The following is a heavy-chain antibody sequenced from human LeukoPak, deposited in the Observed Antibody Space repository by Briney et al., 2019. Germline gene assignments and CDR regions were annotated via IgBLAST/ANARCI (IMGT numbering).Heavy chain of an antibody. CDR3: AGLGVMVLVYQFEY. CDR1: GGSITSSKYF. J-gene: IGHJ4*02. Sequence: SETLSLACAVSGGSITSSKYFWGWIRQPPGKELELIGIISYSGSTDYNPSLKSRVTISTDTSKNQFSLKLTSVTAADTAVYYCAGLGVMVLVYQFEYWGRGTPVTVSS. D-gene: IGHD2-8*01. CDR2: ISYSGST. V-gene: IGHV4-39*07.